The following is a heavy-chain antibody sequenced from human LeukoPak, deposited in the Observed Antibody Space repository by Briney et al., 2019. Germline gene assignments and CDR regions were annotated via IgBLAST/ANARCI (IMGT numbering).Heavy chain of an antibody. J-gene: IGHJ4*02. Sequence: GGSLRLSCAASGFTFSKYAMSWVRQAAGKGLAWVAGINENGGRILYADSVRGRFTISRDNSNNTLYLQMNSRRAEDTALYYCTKDYTLSTSEWYPYWDQGALVTVSS. CDR1: GFTFSKYA. V-gene: IGHV3-23*01. CDR3: TKDYTLSTSEWYPY. CDR2: INENGGRI. D-gene: IGHD6-19*01.